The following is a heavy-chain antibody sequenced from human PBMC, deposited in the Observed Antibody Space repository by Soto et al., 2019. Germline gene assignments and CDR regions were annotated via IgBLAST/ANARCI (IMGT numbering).Heavy chain of an antibody. D-gene: IGHD3-22*01. CDR2: IIPIIGTA. J-gene: IGHJ4*02. Sequence: SVKVSCKASGGTFSSYAISRVRQAPGEGLEWMGGIIPIIGTANYAQKFQGRDTITADKSTSTACMELSSLRSEDTAVYYCARTNYYDSSGYYRNDYWGQGTLVTVSS. CDR1: GGTFSSYA. V-gene: IGHV1-69*06. CDR3: ARTNYYDSSGYYRNDY.